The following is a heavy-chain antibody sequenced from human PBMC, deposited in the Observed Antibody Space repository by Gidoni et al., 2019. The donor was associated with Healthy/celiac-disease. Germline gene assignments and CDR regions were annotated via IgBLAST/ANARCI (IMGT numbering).Heavy chain of an antibody. D-gene: IGHD3-3*01. CDR1: GFTFSSYS. CDR3: ARDPPPNLFWSGYFPDAFDI. Sequence: EVQLVESGGGLVQPGGSLRLSCAASGFTFSSYSMNWVRQAPGKGLEWVSYISSSSSTIYYADSVKGRFTISRDNAKNSLYLQMNSLRAEDTAVYYCARDPPPNLFWSGYFPDAFDIWGQGTMVTVSS. J-gene: IGHJ3*02. V-gene: IGHV3-48*01. CDR2: ISSSSSTI.